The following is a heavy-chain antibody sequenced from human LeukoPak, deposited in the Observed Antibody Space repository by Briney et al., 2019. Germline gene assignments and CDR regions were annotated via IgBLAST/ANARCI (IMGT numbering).Heavy chain of an antibody. CDR2: ISSSSSTI. J-gene: IGHJ4*02. D-gene: IGHD2-21*02. CDR1: GFTFSSYS. V-gene: IGHV3-48*04. CDR3: ARVARNCGGDCYPKI. Sequence: GGSLRLSCAASGFTFSSYSMNWVRQAPGKGLEWVSYISSSSSTIYYADSVKGRFTISRDNAKNSLYLQMNSLRAEDTAVYYCARVARNCGGDCYPKIWGQGTLVTVSS.